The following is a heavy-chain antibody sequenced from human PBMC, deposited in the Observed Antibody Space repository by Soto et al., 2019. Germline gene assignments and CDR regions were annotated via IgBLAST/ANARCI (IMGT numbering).Heavy chain of an antibody. J-gene: IGHJ3*02. V-gene: IGHV3-11*06. CDR1: GFTFSDYY. D-gene: IGHD2-15*01. Sequence: QVQLVESGGGLVKPGGSLRLSCAASGFTFSDYYMSWIRQAPGKGLEWVSYISSSSSYTNYADSVKGRFTISRDNAKNSLYLQMHSLRAEDTAVYYCFCYSEGADAFDIWGQGTMVTVSS. CDR2: ISSSSSYT. CDR3: FCYSEGADAFDI.